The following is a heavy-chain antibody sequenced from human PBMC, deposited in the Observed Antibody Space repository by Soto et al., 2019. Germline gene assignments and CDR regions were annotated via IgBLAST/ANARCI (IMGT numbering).Heavy chain of an antibody. CDR1: GFTFSSYA. CDR2: ISYDGSNK. V-gene: IGHV3-30-3*01. J-gene: IGHJ5*02. D-gene: IGHD6-6*01. Sequence: QVQLVESGGGVVQPGRSLRLSCAASGFTFSSYAMHWVRQAPGKGLEWVAVISYDGSNKYYADSVKGRFTISRDNSKNTLYLQMNSLRAEDTAVYYCARQGGSSSSTYAGDNWFDPWGQGTLVTVSS. CDR3: ARQGGSSSSTYAGDNWFDP.